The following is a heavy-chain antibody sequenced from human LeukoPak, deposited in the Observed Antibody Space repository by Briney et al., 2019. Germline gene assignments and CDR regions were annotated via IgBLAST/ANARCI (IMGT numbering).Heavy chain of an antibody. Sequence: ASVKVSCKASGYTFTGYYMHWVRQAPGQGLEWMGWINPNSGGTNYAQKFQGRVTMTRDTSISTAYMELSRLRSDDTAVYYCARDMYDSSGSYYFDYWSQGTLVTVSS. D-gene: IGHD3-22*01. V-gene: IGHV1-2*02. CDR1: GYTFTGYY. CDR3: ARDMYDSSGSYYFDY. CDR2: INPNSGGT. J-gene: IGHJ4*02.